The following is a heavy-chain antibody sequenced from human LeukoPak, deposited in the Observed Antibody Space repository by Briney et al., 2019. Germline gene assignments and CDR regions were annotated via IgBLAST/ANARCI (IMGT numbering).Heavy chain of an antibody. CDR1: GFTFSTYA. D-gene: IGHD2/OR15-2a*01. V-gene: IGHV3-23*01. Sequence: GGSLRLSCVASGFTFSTYAMIWVRQPPGKGLEWVSAIIASGGNIHYADSVRGRFTISRDNSKNTLYLQMNSQRAEDTAVYYCARGLSTGHYWGQGALVTVSS. J-gene: IGHJ4*02. CDR2: IIASGGNI. CDR3: ARGLSTGHY.